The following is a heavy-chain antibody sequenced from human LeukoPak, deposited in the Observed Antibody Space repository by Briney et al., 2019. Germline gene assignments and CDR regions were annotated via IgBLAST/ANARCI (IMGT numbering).Heavy chain of an antibody. Sequence: SETLSLTCAVYGGSFSGYYWSWIRQPPGKGLEWIGEINHSGSTNYNPSLKSRVTIPVDTSKNQFSLKLSSVTAADTAVYYCARGGFSYSSSWGWFDPWGQGTLVTVSS. J-gene: IGHJ5*02. D-gene: IGHD6-13*01. CDR3: ARGGFSYSSSWGWFDP. CDR1: GGSFSGYY. V-gene: IGHV4-34*01. CDR2: INHSGST.